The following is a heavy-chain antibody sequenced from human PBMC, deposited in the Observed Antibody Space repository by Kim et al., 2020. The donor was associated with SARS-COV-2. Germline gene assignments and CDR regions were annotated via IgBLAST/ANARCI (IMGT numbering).Heavy chain of an antibody. Sequence: GGSLRLSCAASGFTFSSYSMNWVRQAPGKGLEWVSYISSSSSTIYYADSVKGRFTISRDNAKNSLYLQMNSLRDEDTAVYYCARDPEEYYYDSSGIPAFVYWGQGTLVTVSS. CDR1: GFTFSSYS. D-gene: IGHD3-22*01. V-gene: IGHV3-48*02. CDR2: ISSSSSTI. J-gene: IGHJ4*02. CDR3: ARDPEEYYYDSSGIPAFVY.